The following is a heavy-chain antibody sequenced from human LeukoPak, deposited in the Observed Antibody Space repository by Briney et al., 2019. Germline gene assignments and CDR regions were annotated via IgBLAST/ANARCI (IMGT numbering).Heavy chain of an antibody. Sequence: SETLSLTCTVSGGSIRSTNYYWGWIRQPPGRGLEWIGSIYYSGNTYHSPSLMSRVTISVDTSKNQFSLKLSSVTAADTAVYYCARAPHFFDTSGSRYYFDYWGQGALVTVSS. CDR2: IYYSGNT. CDR3: ARAPHFFDTSGSRYYFDY. J-gene: IGHJ4*02. CDR1: GGSIRSTNYY. D-gene: IGHD3-22*01. V-gene: IGHV4-39*07.